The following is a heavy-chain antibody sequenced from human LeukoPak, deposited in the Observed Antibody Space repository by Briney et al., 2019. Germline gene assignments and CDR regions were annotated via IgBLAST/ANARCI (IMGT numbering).Heavy chain of an antibody. J-gene: IGHJ5*02. D-gene: IGHD3-10*01. CDR2: ISTDNGYT. CDR1: GYSFTNYG. V-gene: IGHV1-18*01. CDR3: ARDYFNFLVVPNWFDP. Sequence: ASVKVSCKASGYSFTNYGISWVRQAPGQGLEWMGWISTDNGYTNYGQNLQGRLTVTTDTSTSTAYMELRSLKSDDTAVYYCARDYFNFLVVPNWFDPWGQGTLVTVSS.